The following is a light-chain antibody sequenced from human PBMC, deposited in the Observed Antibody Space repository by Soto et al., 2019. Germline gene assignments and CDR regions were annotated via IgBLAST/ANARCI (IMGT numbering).Light chain of an antibody. CDR2: DAS. CDR1: QSVSSS. J-gene: IGKJ2*01. Sequence: EIVLTQSPATLSLSPGERATLSCRASQSVSSSLAWYQQKPGQAPRLLIYDASNRATGIPARFSGSGSGTDFTLTISSLEPEDFAVYYCQQRSNWPRVYTFGQGTKLEIK. CDR3: QQRSNWPRVYT. V-gene: IGKV3-11*01.